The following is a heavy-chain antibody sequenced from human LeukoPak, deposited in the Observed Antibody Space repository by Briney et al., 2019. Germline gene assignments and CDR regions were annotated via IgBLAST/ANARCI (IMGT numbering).Heavy chain of an antibody. CDR3: ATEDSSGYYNF. CDR2: INTNTGNP. J-gene: IGHJ4*02. V-gene: IGHV7-4-1*02. CDR1: GYTFTRYA. Sequence: ASVKVSCKASGYTFTRYAVNWVRQAPGQGLEWMGWINTNTGNPTYAQGFTGRFVFSLDTSVSTAYLQITSLKAEDTAVHYCATEDSSGYYNFWGQGTLVTVSS. D-gene: IGHD3-22*01.